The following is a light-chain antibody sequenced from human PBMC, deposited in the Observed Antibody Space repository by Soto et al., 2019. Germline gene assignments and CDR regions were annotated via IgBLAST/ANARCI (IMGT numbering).Light chain of an antibody. Sequence: EIVLTQSPVTLSLSPGERATLSCRASQTVSNQLAWYQQKPGQAPRLLIYDASRRVTGIPARFSGSGSGTDFTLTLSRLEPEDFAVYYCQQRAGSSTFGQGTRLEI. CDR1: QTVSNQ. V-gene: IGKV3-11*01. CDR3: QQRAGSST. J-gene: IGKJ5*01. CDR2: DAS.